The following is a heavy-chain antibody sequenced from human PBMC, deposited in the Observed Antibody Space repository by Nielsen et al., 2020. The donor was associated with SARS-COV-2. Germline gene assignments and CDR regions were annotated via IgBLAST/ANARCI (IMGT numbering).Heavy chain of an antibody. CDR3: AKQFRTFSLGMDV. V-gene: IGHV3-23*01. CDR2: ISTSGSTT. J-gene: IGHJ6*02. Sequence: GESLKISCAASGFTFSGSASHWVRQAAGKGLEWVLVISTSGSTTYYADSVKGRFTISRDNSKNTLYLQMNSLRAEDTAVYYCAKQFRTFSLGMDVWGQGTTVTVSS. CDR1: GFTFSGSA. D-gene: IGHD2/OR15-2a*01.